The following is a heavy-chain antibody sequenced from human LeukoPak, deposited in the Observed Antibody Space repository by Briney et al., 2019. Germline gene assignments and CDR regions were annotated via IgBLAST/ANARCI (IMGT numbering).Heavy chain of an antibody. CDR1: GGSISSSSYY. Sequence: SEILSLTCTVSGGSISSSSYYWGWIRQSPGKGLEWIANIYYSGSTYYNPSLKGRVTISVDTSKNQFSLKLSSVTAADTAVYYCARSIVVVVAAIDDAFDIWGQGTMVTVSS. CDR3: ARSIVVVVAAIDDAFDI. CDR2: IYYSGST. D-gene: IGHD2-15*01. J-gene: IGHJ3*02. V-gene: IGHV4-39*07.